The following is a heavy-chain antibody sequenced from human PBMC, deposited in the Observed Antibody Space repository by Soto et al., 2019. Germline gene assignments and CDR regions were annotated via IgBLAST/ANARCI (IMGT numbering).Heavy chain of an antibody. J-gene: IGHJ4*02. CDR2: INHSGST. CDR1: GGSFSGYY. V-gene: IGHV4-34*01. Sequence: SETLSLTCAVYGGSFSGYYWSWIRQPPGKGLEWIGEINHSGSTNYNPSPKSRVTISVDTSKNQFSLKLSSVTAADTAVYYCARGCPSQTAMAKYYFDYWGQGTLVTVSS. CDR3: ARGCPSQTAMAKYYFDY. D-gene: IGHD5-18*01.